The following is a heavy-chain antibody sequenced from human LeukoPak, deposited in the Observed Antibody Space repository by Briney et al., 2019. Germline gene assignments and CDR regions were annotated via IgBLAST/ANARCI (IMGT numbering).Heavy chain of an antibody. D-gene: IGHD1-26*01. CDR2: IYYSGST. Sequence: SETLSLTCTVSGGSISSYYWRWIRQPTGKGVEWIGYIYYSGSTNYNPSLQSRVTISVDTSKNKFSLKLSSVTAADTAVYYCARDRGSYRIWGQGTMVTVSS. CDR3: ARDRGSYRI. V-gene: IGHV4-59*01. J-gene: IGHJ3*02. CDR1: GGSISSYY.